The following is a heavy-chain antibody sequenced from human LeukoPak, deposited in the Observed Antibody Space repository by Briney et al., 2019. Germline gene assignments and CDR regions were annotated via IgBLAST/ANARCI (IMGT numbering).Heavy chain of an antibody. V-gene: IGHV4-59*08. CDR2: IYYSGST. J-gene: IGHJ3*02. CDR3: ARRPERGAFDI. CDR1: GGSISSYY. Sequence: PSETLSPTCTVSGGSISSYYWSWIQQPPGKGLEWIGYIYYSGSTNYNPSLKSRVTISVDTSKNQFSLKLSSVTAADTAVYYCARRPERGAFDIWGQGTMVTVSS.